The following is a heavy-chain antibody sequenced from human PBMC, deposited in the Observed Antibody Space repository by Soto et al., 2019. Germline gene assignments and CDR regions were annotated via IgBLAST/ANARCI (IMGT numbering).Heavy chain of an antibody. Sequence: GGSLRLSCAASGFTFSSYAMHWVRQAPGQGLEWVAVISYDGSNKYYADSVKGRFTISRDNSKNTLYLQMNSLRAEDTAVYYCAREPYSGYDYYYYYGMDVWGQGTTVTVSS. J-gene: IGHJ6*02. CDR2: ISYDGSNK. D-gene: IGHD5-12*01. V-gene: IGHV3-30-3*01. CDR3: AREPYSGYDYYYYYGMDV. CDR1: GFTFSSYA.